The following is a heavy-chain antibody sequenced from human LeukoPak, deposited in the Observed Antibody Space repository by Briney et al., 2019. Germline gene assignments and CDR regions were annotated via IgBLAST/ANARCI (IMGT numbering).Heavy chain of an antibody. CDR2: MRHSGST. CDR3: ARGGNRFGGFYFDY. V-gene: IGHV4-31*03. CDR1: ADSISSDGHY. Sequence: SQTLSLTCTVSADSISSDGHYWSWIRQHPGKGLESIGFMRHSGSTSHNPSLKGRVAISVDASKNQFSLRLSSVTAADTAVYYCARGGNRFGGFYFDYWGQGSLVTVSS. J-gene: IGHJ4*02. D-gene: IGHD3-10*01.